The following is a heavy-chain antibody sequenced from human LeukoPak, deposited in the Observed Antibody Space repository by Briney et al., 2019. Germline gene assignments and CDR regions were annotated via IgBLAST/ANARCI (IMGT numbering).Heavy chain of an antibody. J-gene: IGHJ4*02. D-gene: IGHD4-17*01. CDR1: GFTFSSYA. V-gene: IGHV3-30-3*01. Sequence: GGSLRLSCAASGFTFSSYAMHWVRQAPGKGLEWVAVISYDGSNKYYADSVKGRFTISRDNSKNTLYLQMNSLRAEDTAVYYCARGGHGDYFDYWGQGTLVTVSS. CDR3: ARGGHGDYFDY. CDR2: ISYDGSNK.